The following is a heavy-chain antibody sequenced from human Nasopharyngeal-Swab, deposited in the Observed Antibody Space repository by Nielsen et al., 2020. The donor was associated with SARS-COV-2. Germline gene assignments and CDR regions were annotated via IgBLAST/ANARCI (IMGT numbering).Heavy chain of an antibody. D-gene: IGHD1-14*01. CDR3: ASASSTRLGQAFDI. V-gene: IGHV4-59*01. J-gene: IGHJ3*02. CDR2: IYYSGST. Sequence: WIRQPPGKGLEWIGYIYYSGSTNYNPSLKSRVTISVDTSKNQFSLKLSSVTAADTAVYYCASASSTRLGQAFDIWGQGTMVTVSS.